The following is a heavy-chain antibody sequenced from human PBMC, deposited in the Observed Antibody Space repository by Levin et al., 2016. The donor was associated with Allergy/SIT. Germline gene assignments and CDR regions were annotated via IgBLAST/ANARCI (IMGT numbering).Heavy chain of an antibody. J-gene: IGHJ5*02. D-gene: IGHD6-13*01. CDR1: GGSISRYY. V-gene: IGHV4-59*08. CDR3: ARHARIAVGGTFLPHDNWFDP. Sequence: SETLSLTCTVSGGSISRYYWNWIRQPPGKGLEWIGYISYSGNTNYNPSLKSRVTISGDTSKNQFSLKLNSVTAADTAVYYCARHARIAVGGTFLPHDNWFDPWGQGTLVTVSS. CDR2: ISYSGNT.